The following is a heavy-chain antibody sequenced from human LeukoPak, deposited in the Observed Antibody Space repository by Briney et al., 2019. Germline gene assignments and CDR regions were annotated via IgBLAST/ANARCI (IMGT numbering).Heavy chain of an antibody. CDR2: INPNSGGT. V-gene: IGHV1-2*02. J-gene: IGHJ6*02. CDR3: ARDSFDFYGMDV. Sequence: GASVKVSCKDSGYTFIGYYMDWVRQAPGQGLEWMGWINPNSGGTNYAQKFQGRVTMTRDTSSGTAYMELSRLRSDDTAVYYCARDSFDFYGMDVWGQGTTVTVSS. D-gene: IGHD3-3*01. CDR1: GYTFIGYY.